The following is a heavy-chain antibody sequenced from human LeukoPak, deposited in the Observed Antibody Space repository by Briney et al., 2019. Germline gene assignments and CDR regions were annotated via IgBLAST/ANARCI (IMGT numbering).Heavy chain of an antibody. CDR3: ARGLGYCSSTSCYGPYYYYYMDV. CDR2: IIPIFGTA. Sequence: SVKVSCKASGYTFTSYGISWVRQAPGQGLEWMGGIIPIFGTANYAQKFQGRVTITADESTSTAYMELSSLRSEDTAVYYCARGLGYCSSTSCYGPYYYYYMDVWGKGTTVTISS. J-gene: IGHJ6*03. CDR1: GYTFTSYG. V-gene: IGHV1-69*13. D-gene: IGHD2-2*01.